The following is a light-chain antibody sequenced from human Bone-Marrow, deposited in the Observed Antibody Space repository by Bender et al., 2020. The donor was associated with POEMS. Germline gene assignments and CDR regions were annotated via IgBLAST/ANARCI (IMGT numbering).Light chain of an antibody. Sequence: QSALTQPPSASGSPGQSVTNSCTGASSDVGGYNYVSWYQQHPGKAPKLMIYEVSERPSGVPDRFSGSKSGNTASLTVSGLQAEDEADYYCSSAAGGNKFVFGGGTKLTVL. V-gene: IGLV2-8*01. CDR1: SSDVGGYNY. J-gene: IGLJ2*01. CDR2: EVS. CDR3: SSAAGGNKFV.